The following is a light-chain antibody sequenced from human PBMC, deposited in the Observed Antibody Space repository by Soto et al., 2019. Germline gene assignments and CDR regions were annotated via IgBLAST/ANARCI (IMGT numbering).Light chain of an antibody. Sequence: EFVLTQSPATLSLSPGERVTLSCTASQSVRSSLAWYQQKPGQAPGLLIYDASNRSTGISARFSGSGSGTDFTLTISSQEPEDGAVYYCQQRSSWILYFGSGTKVESK. J-gene: IGKJ4*01. CDR2: DAS. CDR1: QSVRSS. V-gene: IGKV3-11*01. CDR3: QQRSSWILY.